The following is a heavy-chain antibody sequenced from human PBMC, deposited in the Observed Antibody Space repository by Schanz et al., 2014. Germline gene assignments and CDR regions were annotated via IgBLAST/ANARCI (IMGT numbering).Heavy chain of an antibody. CDR3: ARDRDQWDGNYLDY. J-gene: IGHJ4*02. CDR2: IGGSDGNT. D-gene: IGHD1-26*01. CDR1: GYTFSNYG. V-gene: IGHV1-18*01. Sequence: QGLLVQSGGEVKKPGASVKISCQASGYTFSNYGISWVRQAPGQGLEWMGWIGGSDGNTNFAQKFQGRVTMTTDTSTSTVYMELRSLTSDDSAVYYCARDRDQWDGNYLDYWGQGTRVTVSS.